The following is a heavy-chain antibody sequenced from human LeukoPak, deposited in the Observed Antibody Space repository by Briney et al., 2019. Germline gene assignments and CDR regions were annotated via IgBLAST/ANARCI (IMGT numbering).Heavy chain of an antibody. V-gene: IGHV3-66*04. Sequence: QSGGSLRLSCAASGFTVSSNYMTWVRQAPGKGLEWVSVLYSGGSTYYSDSVKGRFTISRDNSKNTLYLQMSSLRAEDSAVYYCAIPTFTQWLVLGNWGQGTLVTVSS. CDR2: LYSGGST. CDR3: AIPTFTQWLVLGN. J-gene: IGHJ4*02. CDR1: GFTVSSNY. D-gene: IGHD6-19*01.